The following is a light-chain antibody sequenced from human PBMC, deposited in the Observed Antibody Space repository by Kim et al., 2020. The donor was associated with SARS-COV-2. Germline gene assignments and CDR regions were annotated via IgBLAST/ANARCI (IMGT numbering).Light chain of an antibody. J-gene: IGLJ3*02. Sequence: QSALTQPASVSGSPGQSITISCTGTSSDVGGYSYVSWYQQNPGKAPKLLIYDVSKRPSGVSNRFSGSKSGNTASLTIFGLQAEDEADYYCTSYTSSSTWVFGGGTQLTVL. CDR2: DVS. CDR1: SSDVGGYSY. CDR3: TSYTSSSTWV. V-gene: IGLV2-14*03.